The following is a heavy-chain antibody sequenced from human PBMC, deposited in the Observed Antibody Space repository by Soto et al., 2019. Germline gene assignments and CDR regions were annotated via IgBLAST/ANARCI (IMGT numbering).Heavy chain of an antibody. Sequence: EVQLLDSGGGLVQPGGSPRLSCAASGFTFSSHAMSWVRQAPGKGLEWVSAISGSGDRAYYADSVKGRFTISRDNAKNTLYLQMNSLRAEDTALYYCATSNWNDVDYWGQGTLVTVSS. CDR1: GFTFSSHA. CDR3: ATSNWNDVDY. J-gene: IGHJ4*02. D-gene: IGHD1-1*01. V-gene: IGHV3-23*01. CDR2: ISGSGDRA.